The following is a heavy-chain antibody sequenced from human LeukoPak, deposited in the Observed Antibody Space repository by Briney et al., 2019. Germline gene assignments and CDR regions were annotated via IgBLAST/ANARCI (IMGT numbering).Heavy chain of an antibody. CDR1: GFTFSSYE. CDR2: ISSSGSTI. D-gene: IGHD1-26*01. CDR3: ARGSWELGGLFDY. J-gene: IGHJ4*02. Sequence: PGGSLRLSCAASGFTFSSYEMNWVRQAPGKGLEWVSYISSSGSTIYYADSVKGRFTISSDNAKNSLYLQMNSLRAEDTAVYYCARGSWELGGLFDYWGQGTLVTVSS. V-gene: IGHV3-48*03.